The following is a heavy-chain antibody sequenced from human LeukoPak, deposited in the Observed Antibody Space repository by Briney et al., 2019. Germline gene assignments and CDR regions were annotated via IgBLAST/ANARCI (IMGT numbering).Heavy chain of an antibody. CDR2: IYYSGST. CDR1: GGSISSSSYY. Sequence: PSETLSLTCTVSGGSISSSSYYWGWIRQPPGKGLEWIGSIYYSGSTYYNPSLKSRVTISVDTSKNQFSLKLSSVTAADTAVYYCARHVLGSLVVAAMEDYWGQGTLVTVSS. D-gene: IGHD2-15*01. CDR3: ARHVLGSLVVAAMEDY. J-gene: IGHJ4*02. V-gene: IGHV4-39*01.